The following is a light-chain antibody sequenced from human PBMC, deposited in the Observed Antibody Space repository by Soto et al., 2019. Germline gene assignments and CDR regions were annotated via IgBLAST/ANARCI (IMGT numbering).Light chain of an antibody. Sequence: IVLLQSPATLSFSPGERATLSCRASQSVGSYLAWYQHKPGQAPRLLISDASNRATGIPARFSGSGSETDFTLTISSLEPEDSAVYYCQQRSNWPSLTFGGGTKVDIK. CDR2: DAS. V-gene: IGKV3-11*01. CDR1: QSVGSY. J-gene: IGKJ4*01. CDR3: QQRSNWPSLT.